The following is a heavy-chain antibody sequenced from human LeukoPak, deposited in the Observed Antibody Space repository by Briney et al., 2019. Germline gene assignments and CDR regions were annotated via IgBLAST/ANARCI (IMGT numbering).Heavy chain of an antibody. CDR1: GYTFTGYY. Sequence: ASVKVSCKASGYTFTGYYLHWVRQAPGQGLEWMGWINPNSGATDYAQKFQGRVTMTRDTSISTAYIELSRLRSDDTALYYCARAPLYYYDTNGWYYFDYWGQGTLVTVSS. CDR2: INPNSGAT. CDR3: ARAPLYYYDTNGWYYFDY. V-gene: IGHV1-2*02. D-gene: IGHD3-22*01. J-gene: IGHJ4*02.